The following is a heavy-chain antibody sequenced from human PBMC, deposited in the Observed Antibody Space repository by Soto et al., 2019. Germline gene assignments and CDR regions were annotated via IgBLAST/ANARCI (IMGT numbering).Heavy chain of an antibody. CDR1: GGTFSSYA. J-gene: IGHJ4*02. D-gene: IGHD2-15*01. V-gene: IGHV1-69*13. Sequence: GASVKVSCKASGGTFSSYAISWVRQAPGQGLEWMGGIIPIFGTANYAQKFQGRVTITADESTSTAYMELSSLRSEDTAVYYCARVVMYGSGYYFDYWGRGTLVTVSS. CDR3: ARVVMYGSGYYFDY. CDR2: IIPIFGTA.